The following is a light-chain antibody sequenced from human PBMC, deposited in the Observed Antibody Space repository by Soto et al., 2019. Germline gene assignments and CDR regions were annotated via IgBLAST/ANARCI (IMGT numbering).Light chain of an antibody. Sequence: QSALTQPASVSGSPAQSITISCTGTSSDVGGYNYVSWYQQHPGKAPKVMIYEVSNRPSGVSHRFSGSKSGNTASLTISGLQAEDEADYYCSSYASTSTPVFGTGTKVTVL. CDR3: SSYASTSTPV. V-gene: IGLV2-14*01. J-gene: IGLJ1*01. CDR2: EVS. CDR1: SSDVGGYNY.